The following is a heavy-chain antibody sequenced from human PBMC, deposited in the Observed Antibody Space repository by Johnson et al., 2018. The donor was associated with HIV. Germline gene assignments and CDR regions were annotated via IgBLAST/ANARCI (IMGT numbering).Heavy chain of an antibody. CDR3: ARRLSPDSFDI. CDR2: IGTAGDT. D-gene: IGHD2/OR15-2a*01. CDR1: GFTFSSYD. V-gene: IGHV3-13*01. J-gene: IGHJ3*02. Sequence: EVQLVESGGGLVQPGGSLRLSCAASGFTFSSYDMHWVRQATGKGLEWVSAIGTAGDTYYPGSVKGRFTISRENAKNTLYLQMNSLRAEDTAVYYCARRLSPDSFDIWGQGTMVTVSS.